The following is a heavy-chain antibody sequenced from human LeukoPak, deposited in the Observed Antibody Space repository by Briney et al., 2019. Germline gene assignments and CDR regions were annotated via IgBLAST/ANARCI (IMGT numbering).Heavy chain of an antibody. J-gene: IGHJ5*02. D-gene: IGHD3-22*01. CDR2: IYHSGNT. CDR3: ARNYYDSSGYYYGGAGGLDP. V-gene: IGHV4-31*03. CDR1: GGSISSGGYY. Sequence: SQTLSLTCTVSGGSISSGGYYWTWIRQHPGKGLEWIGNIYHSGNTYYNPSLKSRITISVDTSKNQFSLKLSSVTAADTAVYFCARNYYDSSGYYYGGAGGLDPWGQGTLVTDSS.